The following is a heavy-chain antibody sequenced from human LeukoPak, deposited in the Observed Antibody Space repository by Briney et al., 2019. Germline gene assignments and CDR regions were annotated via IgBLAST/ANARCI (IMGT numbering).Heavy chain of an antibody. V-gene: IGHV3-7*03. J-gene: IGHJ4*02. CDR2: IKQDGSEK. CDR3: AKDRGITMVRGVKMGY. D-gene: IGHD3-10*01. CDR1: GFTFSSYW. Sequence: GGSLRLSCAASGFTFSSYWMSWVRQAPGKGLEWVANIKQDGSEKYYVDSVKGRFTISRDNSKNTLYLQMNSLRAEDTAVYYCAKDRGITMVRGVKMGYWGQGTLVTVSS.